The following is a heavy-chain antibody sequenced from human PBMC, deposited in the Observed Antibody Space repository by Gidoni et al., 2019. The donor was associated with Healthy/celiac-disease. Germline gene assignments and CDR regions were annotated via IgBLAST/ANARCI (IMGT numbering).Heavy chain of an antibody. CDR1: GGTFSSYA. V-gene: IGHV1-69*01. J-gene: IGHJ6*02. CDR2: IIPIFGTA. CDR3: ARSTKTNTDYYYYGMDV. D-gene: IGHD2-8*01. Sequence: QVQLVQSGAEVKKPGSSVTVSCKASGGTFSSYAISWGRQAPGQGLEWMGGIIPIFGTANYAQKFPGIVTITADESTSTAYMELSSLRSEDTAVYYCARSTKTNTDYYYYGMDVWGQGTTVTVSS.